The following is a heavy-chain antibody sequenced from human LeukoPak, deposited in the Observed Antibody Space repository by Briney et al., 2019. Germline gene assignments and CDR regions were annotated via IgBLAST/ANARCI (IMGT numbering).Heavy chain of an antibody. D-gene: IGHD7-27*01. CDR2: IIPIFGTA. Sequence: ASVKVSCKASGGTFSSYAISWVRQAPGQGLEWMGGIIPIFGTANYAQKFQGRVTMTRDTSISTAYMELTSLRSEDTAIYYCARGPPNWGFDFWGQGALVTVSS. J-gene: IGHJ4*02. CDR1: GGTFSSYA. CDR3: ARGPPNWGFDF. V-gene: IGHV1-69*05.